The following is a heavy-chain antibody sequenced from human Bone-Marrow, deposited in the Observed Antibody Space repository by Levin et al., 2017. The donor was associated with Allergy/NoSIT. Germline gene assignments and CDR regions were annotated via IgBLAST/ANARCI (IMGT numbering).Heavy chain of an antibody. CDR1: GLAFSGYA. CDR2: ISHDEANK. J-gene: IGHJ4*02. V-gene: IGHV3-30-3*01. Sequence: GGSLRLSCSASGLAFSGYAMHWVRQAPGKGLEWVAFISHDEANKKYADSVKGRFTISRDNSKKMLYLQMSDLRAGDTAVYHCARTGAGTENGGGFDSWGLGTLVTVSS. D-gene: IGHD1-14*01. CDR3: ARTGAGTENGGGFDS.